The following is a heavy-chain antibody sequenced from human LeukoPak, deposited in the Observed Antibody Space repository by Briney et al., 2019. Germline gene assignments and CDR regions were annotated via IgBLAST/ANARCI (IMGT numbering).Heavy chain of an antibody. CDR3: ARGKVTSLDQFGSFDY. V-gene: IGHV4-61*02. J-gene: IGHJ4*02. D-gene: IGHD3-10*01. CDR2: IYTSGST. CDR1: GGSISSGSYY. Sequence: SETLSLTCTVSGGSISSGSYYWSWIRQPAGKGLEWIGRIYTSGSTNYNPSPKSRVTISVDTSKNQFSLKLSSVTAADTAVYYCARGKVTSLDQFGSFDYWGQGTLVTVSS.